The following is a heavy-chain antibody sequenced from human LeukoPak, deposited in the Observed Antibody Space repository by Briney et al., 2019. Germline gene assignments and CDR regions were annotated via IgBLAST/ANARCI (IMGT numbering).Heavy chain of an antibody. CDR2: IKQDGTEK. V-gene: IGHV3-7*01. Sequence: QPGGSLRLSCAASGFIFSRYWMSWVRQAPGKGLEWLANIKQDGTEKNYLNSVKGRFTISRDNAKNSLYLQMNSLRAEDTAVYYCARDYSGWGQGTLVTVSS. D-gene: IGHD1-26*01. J-gene: IGHJ4*02. CDR3: ARDYSG. CDR1: GFIFSRYW.